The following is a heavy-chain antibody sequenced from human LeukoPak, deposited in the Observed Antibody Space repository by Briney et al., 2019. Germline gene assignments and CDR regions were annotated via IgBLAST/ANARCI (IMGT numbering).Heavy chain of an antibody. CDR2: IKQDGSEK. J-gene: IGHJ4*02. D-gene: IGHD3-10*01. Sequence: GGSLRLSCAASGFIFSSYWMSWVRQAPGKGLEWVANIKQDGSEKDYVDSVKGRFTISRDNAKNSMYLQVNSLRVDDTAVYYCAKNSGKGFFDYWGQGTLVTVSS. CDR3: AKNSGKGFFDY. V-gene: IGHV3-7*03. CDR1: GFIFSSYW.